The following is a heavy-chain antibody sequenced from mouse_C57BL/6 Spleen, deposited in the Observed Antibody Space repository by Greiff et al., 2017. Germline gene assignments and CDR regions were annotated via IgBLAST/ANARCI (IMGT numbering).Heavy chain of an antibody. D-gene: IGHD1-1*01. CDR3: ANSSYDWYFDV. Sequence: QVQLKQSGAELAKPGASVKLSCKASGYTFTSYWMHWVKQRPGQGLEWIGYINPSSGYTKYNQKFKDKATLTADKSSSTAYMQLSSLTYEDSAVYYCANSSYDWYFDVWGTGTTVTVSS. CDR1: GYTFTSYW. CDR2: INPSSGYT. J-gene: IGHJ1*03. V-gene: IGHV1-7*01.